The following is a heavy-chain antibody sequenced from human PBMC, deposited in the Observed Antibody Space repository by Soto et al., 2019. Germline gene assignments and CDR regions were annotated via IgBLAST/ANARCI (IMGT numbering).Heavy chain of an antibody. Sequence: GGSLKLSCEASGFPFSSDCMHWVRPAPGKGLEWVAVITGSGSSKYYADSVKGRFTISRDNSKNTLYLQMNSLRAEDTAVYYCEKGDYYDFWSGPEIWGQGTLVTVSS. CDR3: EKGDYYDFWSGPEI. J-gene: IGHJ4*02. V-gene: IGHV3-30*18. CDR1: GFPFSSDC. D-gene: IGHD3-3*01. CDR2: ITGSGSSK.